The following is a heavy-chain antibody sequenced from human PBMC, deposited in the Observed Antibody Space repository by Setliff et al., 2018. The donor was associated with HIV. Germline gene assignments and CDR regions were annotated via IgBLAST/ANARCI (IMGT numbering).Heavy chain of an antibody. Sequence: GGSLRLSCAASGFSFSSYGMSWVRQAPGKGLEWVSGINWNGGSTGYADSVKGRFTISRDNAKNSLYLQMNSLRAEDTALYYCARSRGDYGDYWFDYWGQGTLVTVSS. CDR1: GFSFSSYG. D-gene: IGHD4-17*01. J-gene: IGHJ4*02. V-gene: IGHV3-20*04. CDR2: INWNGGST. CDR3: ARSRGDYGDYWFDY.